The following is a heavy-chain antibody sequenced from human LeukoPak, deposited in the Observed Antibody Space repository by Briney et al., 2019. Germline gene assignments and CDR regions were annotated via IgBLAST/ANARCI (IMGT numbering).Heavy chain of an antibody. CDR3: ATRPLHYGSGTQDGDI. CDR1: GFTFSSYA. J-gene: IGHJ3*02. Sequence: GGSLRLSCAASGFTFSSYAMHWVRQAPGKGLEYVSAISSNGGSTYYANSVKGRFTISRDNSKNTLYLQMGSLRAEDTAVYYCATRPLHYGSGTQDGDIWGQGTMVTVSS. CDR2: ISSNGGST. V-gene: IGHV3-64*01. D-gene: IGHD3-10*01.